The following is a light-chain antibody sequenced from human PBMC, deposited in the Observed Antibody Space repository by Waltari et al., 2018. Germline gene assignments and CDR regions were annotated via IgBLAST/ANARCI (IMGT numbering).Light chain of an antibody. V-gene: IGKV3-20*01. J-gene: IGKJ1*01. Sequence: EIVLTQSPRPLSLSPGERATLPCRASQIVSRTLAWYQQKPGQAPRLLIYDAYSRATGIPDRFSGSGSGTDFSLTISRLGPEDFAVYYCQKYGTLPATFGQGTKVEIK. CDR1: QIVSRT. CDR2: DAY. CDR3: QKYGTLPAT.